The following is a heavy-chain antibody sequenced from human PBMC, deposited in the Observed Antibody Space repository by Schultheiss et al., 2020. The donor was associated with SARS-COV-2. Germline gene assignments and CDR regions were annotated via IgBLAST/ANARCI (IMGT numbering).Heavy chain of an antibody. Sequence: SETLSLTCAVYGGSFSGYYWSWIRQPPGKGLEWIGEINHSGSTNYNPSLKSRVTISVDTSKNQFSLKLSSVTAADTAVYYCARDHTLGIAAAGTTYYYYYGMDVWGQGTTDTVSS. CDR1: GGSFSGYY. CDR2: INHSGST. CDR3: ARDHTLGIAAAGTTYYYYYGMDV. J-gene: IGHJ6*02. D-gene: IGHD6-13*01. V-gene: IGHV4-34*01.